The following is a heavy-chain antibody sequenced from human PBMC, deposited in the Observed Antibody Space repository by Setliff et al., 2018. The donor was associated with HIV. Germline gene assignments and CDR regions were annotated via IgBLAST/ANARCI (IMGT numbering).Heavy chain of an antibody. J-gene: IGHJ3*02. D-gene: IGHD3-22*01. V-gene: IGHV1-2*02. CDR2: INPHSGGT. CDR3: ARGGGGYYYVGAVDI. Sequence: ASVKVSCKASGYTFTSYSMHWVRQAPGQGLEWMGWINPHSGGTKYAQKFQGRVTMTRDTSISAAYMELSRLRSDDTAVYYCARGGGGYYYVGAVDIWGQGTVVTVSS. CDR1: GYTFTSYS.